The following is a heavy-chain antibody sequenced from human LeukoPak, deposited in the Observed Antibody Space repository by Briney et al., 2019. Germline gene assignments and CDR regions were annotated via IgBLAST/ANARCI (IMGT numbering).Heavy chain of an antibody. CDR3: ARDPSGN. D-gene: IGHD6-25*01. Sequence: GSLRLSCAASGFTFSSYWMNWARQPPGKGLEWIGEINHSGSTNYNPSLKSRVTISVDTSKNQFSLKLSSVTAADTAVYYCARDPSGNWGQGTLVTVSS. V-gene: IGHV4-34*01. CDR1: GFTFSSYW. CDR2: INHSGST. J-gene: IGHJ4*02.